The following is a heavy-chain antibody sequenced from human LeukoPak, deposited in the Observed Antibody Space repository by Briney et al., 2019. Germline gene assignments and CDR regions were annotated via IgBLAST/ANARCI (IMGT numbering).Heavy chain of an antibody. CDR3: ARTSGYDYFDY. CDR1: GVSINSGGYY. D-gene: IGHD5-12*01. J-gene: IGHJ4*02. V-gene: IGHV4-31*03. Sequence: SETLSLTCTVSGVSINSGGYYWSWIRQHPGEGLEWIGYINYRGSTYKNPSLESRVIMSVDTSKNQFSLKLSSVTAADMAVYFCARTSGYDYFDYWGQGTVVTVSS. CDR2: INYRGST.